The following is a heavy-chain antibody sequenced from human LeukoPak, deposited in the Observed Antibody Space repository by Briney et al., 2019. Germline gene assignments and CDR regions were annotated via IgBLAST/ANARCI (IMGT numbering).Heavy chain of an antibody. V-gene: IGHV3-7*01. CDR1: GFTFSSYW. D-gene: IGHD3-22*01. CDR2: IKQGGSEK. Sequence: GGSLSLSCAASGFTFSSYWMSWVRQAPGKGLEWVANIKQGGSEKYYVASVRGRFTISRDNAKNSLYLQMNSLRDEDTAVYYCAYWDYYDSSGSFDYWGQGTPVTVSS. CDR3: AYWDYYDSSGSFDY. J-gene: IGHJ4*02.